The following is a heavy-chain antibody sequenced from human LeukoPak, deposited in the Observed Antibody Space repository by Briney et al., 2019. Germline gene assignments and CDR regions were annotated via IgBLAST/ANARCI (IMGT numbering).Heavy chain of an antibody. J-gene: IGHJ4*02. CDR1: GGSMSSYY. Sequence: PSETLSLTCTVSGGSMSSYYWSWIRQPRGKGLEWIGYIFYSGSTNYNPSLKSRVTLSVDTSKNQFSLKLGSVTAADTAVYYCARQPYMLGAYYFDYWGQGTLVTVSS. V-gene: IGHV4-59*08. D-gene: IGHD1-26*01. CDR3: ARQPYMLGAYYFDY. CDR2: IFYSGST.